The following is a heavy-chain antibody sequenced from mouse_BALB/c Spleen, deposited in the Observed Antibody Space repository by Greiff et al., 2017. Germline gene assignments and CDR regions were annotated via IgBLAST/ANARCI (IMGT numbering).Heavy chain of an antibody. CDR1: GFTFSSYT. CDR3: TREGRYDGWYFDV. CDR2: ISSGGSYT. J-gene: IGHJ1*01. V-gene: IGHV5-6-4*01. D-gene: IGHD2-14*01. Sequence: EVQGVESGGGLVKPGGSLKLSCAASGFTFSSYTMSWVRQPPEKRLEWVATISSGGSYTYYPDRVKGRFTISRDNAKNSLYLQLGSLKSEDTAMYYWTREGRYDGWYFDVWGAGTTVTVAS.